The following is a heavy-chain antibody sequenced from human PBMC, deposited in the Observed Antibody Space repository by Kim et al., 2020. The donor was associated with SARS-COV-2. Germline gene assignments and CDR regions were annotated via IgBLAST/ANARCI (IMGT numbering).Heavy chain of an antibody. CDR2: INHSGST. CDR3: ARVEDGSTSQIDY. Sequence: SETLSLTCAVYGGSFSGYYWSWIRQPPGKGLEWIGEINHSGSTNYNPSLKSRVTISVDTSKNQFSLKLSSVTAADTAVYYCARVEDGSTSQIDYWGQGTLVTVSS. D-gene: IGHD2-2*01. V-gene: IGHV4-34*01. J-gene: IGHJ4*02. CDR1: GGSFSGYY.